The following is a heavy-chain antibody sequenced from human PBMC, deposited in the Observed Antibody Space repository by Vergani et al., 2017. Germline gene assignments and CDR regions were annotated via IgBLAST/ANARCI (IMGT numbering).Heavy chain of an antibody. D-gene: IGHD3-3*01. CDR3: ARAPVWSGYSYYYMDV. CDR1: GYTFTSFD. Sequence: QVQLVPSGAEVKKPGASVKVSCKASGYTFTSFDINWVRQATGQGLEWMGWMNPNSGNTGCAQNFQGRVTMTRNTSISTAYMELSSLRSEYTAVYYCARAPVWSGYSYYYMDVWGKGTMVTVSS. CDR2: MNPNSGNT. V-gene: IGHV1-8*01. J-gene: IGHJ6*03.